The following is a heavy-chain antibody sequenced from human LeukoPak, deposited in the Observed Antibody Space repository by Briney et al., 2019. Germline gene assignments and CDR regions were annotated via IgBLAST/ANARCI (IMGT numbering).Heavy chain of an antibody. D-gene: IGHD6-19*01. J-gene: IGHJ4*02. CDR2: ISAYNGNT. CDR1: GYSFTSYG. V-gene: IGHV1-18*01. Sequence: ASVEVSCKASGYSFTSYGISWVRQAPGQGLEWMGWISAYNGNTNYAQKLQGRDTMTTDTSTSTAYMELRSLRSDDTAVYYCARREQWLVGDDYWGQGTLVTVSS. CDR3: ARREQWLVGDDY.